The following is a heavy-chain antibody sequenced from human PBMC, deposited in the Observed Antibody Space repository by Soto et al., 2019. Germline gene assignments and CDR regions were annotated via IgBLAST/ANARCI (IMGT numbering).Heavy chain of an antibody. CDR1: GGSFSGYY. Sequence: QVQLQQWGAGVLKPSETLSLTCAVYGGSFSGYYWSWIRQPPGKGLEWIGEINHSGSTNYNPSLKSRVTISVDTSKNQFSLKLSSVTAADTAVYYCARGRKDYSSSWYVDWGQGTLVTVSS. CDR3: ARGRKDYSSSWYVD. D-gene: IGHD6-13*01. CDR2: INHSGST. V-gene: IGHV4-34*01. J-gene: IGHJ4*02.